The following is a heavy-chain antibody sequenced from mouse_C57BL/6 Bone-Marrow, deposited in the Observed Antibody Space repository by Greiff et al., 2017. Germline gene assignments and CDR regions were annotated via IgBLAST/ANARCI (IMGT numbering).Heavy chain of an antibody. D-gene: IGHD1-1*01. CDR1: GYTFTSYW. J-gene: IGHJ4*01. CDR2: IDPSDSET. Sequence: QVQLQQPGAELVRPGSSVKLSCKASGYTFTSYWMHWVKQRPIQGLEWIGNIDPSDSETHYNQKFKDKATLTVDKSSSTAYMQLSDLTSEDSAVYYCAREPVVAGDYAMDYWGQGTSVTVSS. V-gene: IGHV1-52*01. CDR3: AREPVVAGDYAMDY.